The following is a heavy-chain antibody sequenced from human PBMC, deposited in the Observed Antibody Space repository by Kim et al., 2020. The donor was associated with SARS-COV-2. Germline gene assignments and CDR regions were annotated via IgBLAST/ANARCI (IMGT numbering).Heavy chain of an antibody. D-gene: IGHD2-21*01. Sequence: SETLSLTCTVSGGSISSSSYYWGWIRQPPGKGLEWIGSIYYSGSTYYNPSLKSRVTISVDTSKNQFSLKLSSVTAADTAVYYCARHLIVRYYYYYGMDVWGQGTTVTVSS. V-gene: IGHV4-39*01. CDR2: IYYSGST. CDR3: ARHLIVRYYYYYGMDV. CDR1: GGSISSSSYY. J-gene: IGHJ6*02.